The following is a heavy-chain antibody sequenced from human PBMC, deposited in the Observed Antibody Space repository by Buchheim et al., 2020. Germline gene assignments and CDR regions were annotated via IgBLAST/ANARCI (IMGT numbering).Heavy chain of an antibody. CDR2: IIPILGIA. CDR1: GGTFSSYT. Sequence: QVQLVQSGAEVKKPGSSVKFSCKASGGTFSSYTISWVRQAPGQGLEWMGRIIPILGIANYAQKFQGRVTITADKSTSTAYMGLSSLRSEDTAVYYCASPGITGTTAWYYGMDVWGQGTT. D-gene: IGHD1-7*01. V-gene: IGHV1-69*02. CDR3: ASPGITGTTAWYYGMDV. J-gene: IGHJ6*02.